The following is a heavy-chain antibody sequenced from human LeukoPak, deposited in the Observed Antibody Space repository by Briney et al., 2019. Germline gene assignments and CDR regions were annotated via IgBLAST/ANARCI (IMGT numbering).Heavy chain of an antibody. CDR3: AKDLEQQLGSY. CDR1: GFTFSSYA. Sequence: PGGSLRLSCAASGFTFSSYAMSWVRQAPGKGLEWVSAISGSGGSTYYADSVKGRFTISRDNSKNTLYLQMSSLRAEDMAVYYCAKDLEQQLGSYWGQGTLVTVSS. V-gene: IGHV3-23*01. J-gene: IGHJ4*02. D-gene: IGHD6-13*01. CDR2: ISGSGGST.